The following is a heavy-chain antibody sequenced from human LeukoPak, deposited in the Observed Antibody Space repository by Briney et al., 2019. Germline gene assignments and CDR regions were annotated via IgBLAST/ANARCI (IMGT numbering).Heavy chain of an antibody. CDR3: ARTSNSAPRGVSREFDY. CDR2: INPNSGGT. D-gene: IGHD3-10*01. CDR1: GGTFSSYA. V-gene: IGHV1-2*02. J-gene: IGHJ4*02. Sequence: ASVKVSCKASGGTFSSYAISWVRQAPGQGLEWMGWINPNSGGTNYAQKFQGRVTMTRDTSISTAYMELSRLRSDDTAVYYCARTSNSAPRGVSREFDYWGQGTLVTVSS.